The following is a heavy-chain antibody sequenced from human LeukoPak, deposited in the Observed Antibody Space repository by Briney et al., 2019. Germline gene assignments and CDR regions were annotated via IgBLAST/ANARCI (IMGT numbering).Heavy chain of an antibody. J-gene: IGHJ6*02. Sequence: GGSLRLSCAASGFTFSTYSMNWVRQAPGKGLEWLSYISSGSSTIYYADSVKGRFTISRDNVKKPLYLQMNSLRDEDTAVYYCARESVMDVWGQGTTVTVSS. CDR3: ARESVMDV. CDR2: ISSGSSTI. CDR1: GFTFSTYS. V-gene: IGHV3-48*02.